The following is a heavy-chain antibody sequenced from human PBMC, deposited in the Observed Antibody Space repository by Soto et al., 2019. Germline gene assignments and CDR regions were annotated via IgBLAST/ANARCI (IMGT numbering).Heavy chain of an antibody. CDR1: GFPFSSYG. Sequence: GWSLRLSCAASGFPFSSYGMHWVRQAPGKGLEWVAVISYDGSNKYYADSVKGRFTISRGNSKNTLYLQMNSLRAEDTAVYYCAKGGAGSTNNWFDPWGQGTLVTVDS. V-gene: IGHV3-30*18. J-gene: IGHJ5*02. D-gene: IGHD3-10*01. CDR3: AKGGAGSTNNWFDP. CDR2: ISYDGSNK.